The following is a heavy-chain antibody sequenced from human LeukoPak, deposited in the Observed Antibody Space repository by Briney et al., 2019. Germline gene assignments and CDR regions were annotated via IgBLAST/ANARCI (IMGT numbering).Heavy chain of an antibody. CDR2: IRSKANRYAT. Sequence: PGGSLRLSCAASGFTFSCSAMHWVRQASGKGLEWVGRIRSKANRYATAYAASVKGRFTISRDDSKNTAYLQMNSLKTEDTAVYYCTAGLRIAAAGTGGDWFDPWGQGTLVTVSS. CDR3: TAGLRIAAAGTGGDWFDP. J-gene: IGHJ5*02. V-gene: IGHV3-73*01. D-gene: IGHD6-13*01. CDR1: GFTFSCSA.